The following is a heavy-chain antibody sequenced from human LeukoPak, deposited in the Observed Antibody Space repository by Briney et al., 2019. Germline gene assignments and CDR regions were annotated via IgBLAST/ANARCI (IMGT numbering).Heavy chain of an antibody. J-gene: IGHJ5*02. Sequence: ASVKVSCKASGGTFSSYAISWVRQAPGQGLEWVGGINPIFGTAKKAQKFQGGVPITPDESTNTPYRVVSSLRSEHTAVYYCAREKDVDTAMVNCFDPWGQRTLVTVSS. CDR1: GGTFSSYA. V-gene: IGHV1-69*13. D-gene: IGHD5-18*01. CDR2: INPIFGTA. CDR3: AREKDVDTAMVNCFDP.